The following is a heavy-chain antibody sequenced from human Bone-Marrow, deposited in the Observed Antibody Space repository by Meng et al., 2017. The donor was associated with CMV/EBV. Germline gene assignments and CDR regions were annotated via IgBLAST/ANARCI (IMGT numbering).Heavy chain of an antibody. CDR1: SGPISSYY. V-gene: IGHV4-59*01. D-gene: IGHD2-2*02. Sequence: GSLRLSCTVSSGPISSYYWSWIRQPPGKGLEWIGYIYYSGSTNYNPSLKSRVTISVDTSKNQFSLKLSSVTAADTAVYYCARTPEYCSSTSCYMDYWGQGTLVTVSS. CDR3: ARTPEYCSSTSCYMDY. J-gene: IGHJ4*02. CDR2: IYYSGST.